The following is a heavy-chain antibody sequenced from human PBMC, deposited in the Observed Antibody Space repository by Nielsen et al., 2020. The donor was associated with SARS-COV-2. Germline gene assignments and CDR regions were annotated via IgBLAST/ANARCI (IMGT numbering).Heavy chain of an antibody. CDR3: ARDVIRGDYGDYLYYYYGMDV. CDR2: IWYDGSNK. Sequence: WIRQPPGKGLEWVAVIWYDGSNKYYADSVKGRFTISRDNSKNTLYLQMNSLRAEDTAVYYCARDVIRGDYGDYLYYYYGMDVWGQGTTVTVSS. V-gene: IGHV3-30*04. J-gene: IGHJ6*02. D-gene: IGHD4-17*01.